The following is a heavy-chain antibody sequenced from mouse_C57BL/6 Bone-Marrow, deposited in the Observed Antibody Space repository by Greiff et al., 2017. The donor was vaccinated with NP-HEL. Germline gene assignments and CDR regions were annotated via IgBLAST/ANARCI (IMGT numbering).Heavy chain of an antibody. CDR2: IDPEDGDT. CDR3: RAPDGSGYGY. J-gene: IGHJ3*01. D-gene: IGHD3-2*02. Sequence: VHVKQSGAELVRPGASVKLSCTASGFTITDYYMHWVKQRPEQGLEWIGRIDPEDGDTEYAPKFQGKATMTADTSSNAAYLQLSSLTSEDTAVYYGRAPDGSGYGYWGQGTLVTVSA. CDR1: GFTITDYY. V-gene: IGHV14-1*01.